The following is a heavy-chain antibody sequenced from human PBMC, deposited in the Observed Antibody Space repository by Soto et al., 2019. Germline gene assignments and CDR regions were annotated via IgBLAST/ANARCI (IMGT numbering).Heavy chain of an antibody. CDR2: ISATTTYK. D-gene: IGHD2-8*02. CDR1: GFTFDTYT. V-gene: IGHV3-21*01. J-gene: IGHJ2*01. CDR3: ARGSASKSGHLWYFDL. Sequence: GGSLRLSCTASGFTFDTYTMNWLRQAPGRGLEWVSSISATTTYKYYAASVEGRFTISRDNAKNSLYLQTNSLGAEDTAVYYCARGSASKSGHLWYFDLWGRGILVTVSS.